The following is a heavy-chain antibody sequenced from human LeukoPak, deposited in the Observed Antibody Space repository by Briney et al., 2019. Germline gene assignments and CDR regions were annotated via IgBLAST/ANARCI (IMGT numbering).Heavy chain of an antibody. V-gene: IGHV4-38-2*01. J-gene: IGHJ4*02. CDR2: XYHXGXX. D-gene: IGHD3-22*01. Sequence: PSETLSLTCAVSGYSISSGYYXXXXXXPXXXXXXXXXXXYHXGXXXYXXXXXXXVXXXVXTSKNQFSLKLSSVTAADTAVYYCARSPATMIVVDPFDYWGQGTLVTVSS. CDR1: GYSISSGYY. CDR3: ARSPATMIVVDPFDY.